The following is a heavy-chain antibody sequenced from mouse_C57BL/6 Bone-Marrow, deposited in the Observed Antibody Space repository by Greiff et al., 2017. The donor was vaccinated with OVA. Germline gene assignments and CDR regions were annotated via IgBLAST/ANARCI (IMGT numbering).Heavy chain of an antibody. J-gene: IGHJ2*01. CDR3: TKLSYYSSSYTFYYFDY. V-gene: IGHV14-1*01. CDR1: GFNIKDYY. Sequence: EVKLMESGAELVRPGASVKLSCTASGFNIKDYYMHWVKQRPEQGLEWIGRIDPEDGDTEYAPKFQGKATMTADTSSNTAYLQLSSLTSEDTAVYYSTKLSYYSSSYTFYYFDYWGQGTTLTVSS. CDR2: IDPEDGDT. D-gene: IGHD1-1*01.